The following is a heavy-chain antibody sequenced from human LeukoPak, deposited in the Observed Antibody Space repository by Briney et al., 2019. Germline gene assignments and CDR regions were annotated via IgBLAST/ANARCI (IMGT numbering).Heavy chain of an antibody. D-gene: IGHD6-13*01. CDR1: GGSISDDY. J-gene: IGHJ4*02. CDR3: ARGYGSSWYYFDY. V-gene: IGHV4-59*01. CDR2: IHYSGTT. Sequence: PSETLSLTCTVSGGSISDDYWSWLRQPPGKGLEWIAYIHYSGTTNYNPSLKSRVTISIDTSKNQFSLKLSSVTAADTAVYYCARGYGSSWYYFDYWGQGTLVTVSS.